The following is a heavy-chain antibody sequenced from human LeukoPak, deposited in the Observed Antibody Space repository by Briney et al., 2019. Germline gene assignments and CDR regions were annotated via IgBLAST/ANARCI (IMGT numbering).Heavy chain of an antibody. CDR3: ARMRRIAVAGRWAYYYYYMDV. D-gene: IGHD6-19*01. J-gene: IGHJ6*03. V-gene: IGHV4-34*01. CDR2: INHSGST. CDR1: GGSISSYY. Sequence: SETLSLTCTVSGGSISSYYWSWIRQPPGKGLEWIGEINHSGSTNYNPSLKSRVTISVDTSKNQYSLKLSSVTAADTAVYYCARMRRIAVAGRWAYYYYYMDVWGKGTTVTVSS.